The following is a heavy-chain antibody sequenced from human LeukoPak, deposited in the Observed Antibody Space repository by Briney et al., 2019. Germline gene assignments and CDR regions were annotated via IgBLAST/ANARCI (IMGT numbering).Heavy chain of an antibody. CDR1: GGTFSSYA. CDR2: IIPIFGTA. Sequence: GASVKVSCKASGGTFSSYAISWVRQATGQGLEWMGGIIPIFGTANYAQKFQGRVTITADKSTSTAYMELSSLRSEDTAVYYCAREGYSSTPDYWGQGTLVTVSS. CDR3: AREGYSSTPDY. D-gene: IGHD6-19*01. J-gene: IGHJ4*02. V-gene: IGHV1-69*06.